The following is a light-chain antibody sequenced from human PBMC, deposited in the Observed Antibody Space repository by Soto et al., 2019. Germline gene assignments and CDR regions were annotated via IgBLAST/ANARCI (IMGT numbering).Light chain of an antibody. J-gene: IGLJ2*01. CDR1: SSDVGGYNY. V-gene: IGLV2-14*03. CDR2: DVT. Sequence: QSALTQPASVSGSPGHSITISCTGTSSDVGGYNYVSWYQQHPGKAPKLMIFDVTNRPSGVSSRFSGCKSGNTASLTISGLQAEDEADYYCSSYASGSTLVVFGGGTQLTVL. CDR3: SSYASGSTLVV.